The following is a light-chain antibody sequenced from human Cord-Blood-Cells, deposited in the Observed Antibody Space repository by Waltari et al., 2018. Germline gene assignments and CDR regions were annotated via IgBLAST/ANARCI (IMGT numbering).Light chain of an antibody. V-gene: IGKV1-9*01. CDR2: AAS. Sequence: IQSTQTPSFLSASVDDRVTITCRASHGISSYLAWNKQKPGKAPNLLIYAASTLQSGGPSRFSGSGSGTEFTLTISSLQPEDFATYYCQQLNSYPYTFGQGTKLEIK. CDR3: QQLNSYPYT. CDR1: HGISSY. J-gene: IGKJ2*01.